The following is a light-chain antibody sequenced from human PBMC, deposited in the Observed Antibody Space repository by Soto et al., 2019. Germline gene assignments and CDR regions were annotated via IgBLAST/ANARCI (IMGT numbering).Light chain of an antibody. Sequence: QSVLTQPPSASGTPGQRVTISCSGSSSNIGSNTVNWYQQLPGTAPKLLIYSNNQRPSGVPDRFSGSKSGTSASLAISGLQSKDEADNYCAAWDDSLNGSYVFGTGTKVTVL. J-gene: IGLJ1*01. CDR3: AAWDDSLNGSYV. V-gene: IGLV1-44*01. CDR2: SNN. CDR1: SSNIGSNT.